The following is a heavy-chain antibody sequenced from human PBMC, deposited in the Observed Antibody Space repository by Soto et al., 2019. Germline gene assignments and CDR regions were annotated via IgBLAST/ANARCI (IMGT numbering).Heavy chain of an antibody. D-gene: IGHD3-10*01. V-gene: IGHV1-18*01. J-gene: IGHJ5*02. CDR1: GYTFTSYG. CDR2: ISAYNGNT. CDR3: ATDLGQGKLLWFGESPRWFDP. Sequence: ASVKVSCKASGYTFTSYGISWVRQALGQGLEWMGWISAYNGNTNYAQKFQGRVTMTEDTSTDTAYMELSSLRSEDTAVYYCATDLGQGKLLWFGESPRWFDPWGQGTLVTVSS.